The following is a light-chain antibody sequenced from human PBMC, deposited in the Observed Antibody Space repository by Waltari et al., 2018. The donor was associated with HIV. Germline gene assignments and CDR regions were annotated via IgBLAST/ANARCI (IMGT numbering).Light chain of an antibody. CDR1: ENVGNS. J-gene: IGKJ2*01. CDR2: GAS. CDR3: QQYRDWPRYT. V-gene: IGKV3-15*01. Sequence: EVVLTQSPLSLSVSPGERVTLSCRASENVGNSIAWYQQKPGQAPNLVVFGASTRATGLPVRFSGSGSGTDFTLTISSLKSEDIAIYFCQQYRDWPRYTFGQGTKLDIK.